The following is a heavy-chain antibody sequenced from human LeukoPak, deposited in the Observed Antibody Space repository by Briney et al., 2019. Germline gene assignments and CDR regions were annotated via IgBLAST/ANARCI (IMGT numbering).Heavy chain of an antibody. J-gene: IGHJ4*02. V-gene: IGHV3-30-3*01. CDR2: ISSDGSNE. Sequence: PGGSLRLSCAASGFTFSYYVMHWVRQAPGKGLQWVADISSDGSNEYYADSVRGRFTISRDNSQNTLYLHMGILRVEDTAVYYCATNSGSFPAYFDHWGQGTLVTVSS. CDR3: ATNSGSFPAYFDH. CDR1: GFTFSYYV. D-gene: IGHD1-26*01.